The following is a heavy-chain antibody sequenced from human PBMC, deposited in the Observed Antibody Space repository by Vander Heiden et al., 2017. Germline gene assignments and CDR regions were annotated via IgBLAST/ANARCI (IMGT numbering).Heavy chain of an antibody. Sequence: QVQLVESGGGVVQPGKSLRLSCAASGFTFSRDGIHWVRQAPGKGLEWVAVIWHDGSNKYYADSVKGRFTISRDNSKNTLYLEMNSLRAEDTAVYFCAMGIAVAAFDYWGQGTLVNVSS. J-gene: IGHJ4*02. CDR2: IWHDGSNK. CDR1: GFTFSRDG. CDR3: AMGIAVAAFDY. V-gene: IGHV3-33*01. D-gene: IGHD6-19*01.